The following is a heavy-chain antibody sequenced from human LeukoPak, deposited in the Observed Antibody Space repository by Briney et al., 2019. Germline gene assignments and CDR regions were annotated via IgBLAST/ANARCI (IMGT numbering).Heavy chain of an antibody. CDR1: GGSVSSYY. D-gene: IGHD2-21*02. Sequence: SETLSLTCSVSGGSVSSYYWSWIRHPPGKELEWIGYVYYTGIAYYNPSLKSRVTISVDTSKNQFSLNLSSVTAADTAVYYCARDRGGDHYFDYWGQGSLVTVSS. CDR3: ARDRGGDHYFDY. CDR2: VYYTGIA. J-gene: IGHJ4*02. V-gene: IGHV4-59*02.